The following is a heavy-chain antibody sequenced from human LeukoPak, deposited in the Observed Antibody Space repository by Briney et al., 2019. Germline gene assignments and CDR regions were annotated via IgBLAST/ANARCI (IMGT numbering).Heavy chain of an antibody. J-gene: IGHJ3*02. D-gene: IGHD2-21*02. CDR3: AKETDGVDAFDI. CDR2: ISYSGANS. CDR1: GFTFSGSA. V-gene: IGHV3-23*01. Sequence: GGSLRLSCAASGFTFSGSAMSWVRQAPGEGLEWVSLISYSGANSYYTDSVRGRFTISRDNSKNTLYLQMNSLRAEDTAVYYCAKETDGVDAFDIWGQGTMVTVSS.